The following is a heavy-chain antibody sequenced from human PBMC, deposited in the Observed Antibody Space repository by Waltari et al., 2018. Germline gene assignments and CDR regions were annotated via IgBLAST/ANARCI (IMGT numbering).Heavy chain of an antibody. CDR1: GGSISSGSYY. CDR3: AREYHSSSTIHFDY. CDR2: IYTSGST. Sequence: QVQLQESGPGLVKPSQTLSLTCTVPGGSISSGSYYWSWIRQPAGKGLEWIGRIYTSGSTNYNPSLKSRVTISVDTSKNQFSLKLSSVTAADTAVYYCAREYHSSSTIHFDYWGQGTLVTVSS. V-gene: IGHV4-61*02. J-gene: IGHJ4*02. D-gene: IGHD6-6*01.